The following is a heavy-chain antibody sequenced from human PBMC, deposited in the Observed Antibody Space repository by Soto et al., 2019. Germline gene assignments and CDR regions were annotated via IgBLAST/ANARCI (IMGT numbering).Heavy chain of an antibody. CDR3: ARVLELPEYGMDV. CDR2: IIPIFGTA. Sequence: QVQLVQSGAEVKKPGSSVKVSCKASGGTFSSYAIRWVRQAPGQGLEWMGGIIPIFGTANYAQKFQGRVTITADESTSRGYMELSSLRSEDTAVYSCARVLELPEYGMDVWGKGTTVSFSS. J-gene: IGHJ6*04. D-gene: IGHD1-7*01. V-gene: IGHV1-69*12. CDR1: GGTFSSYA.